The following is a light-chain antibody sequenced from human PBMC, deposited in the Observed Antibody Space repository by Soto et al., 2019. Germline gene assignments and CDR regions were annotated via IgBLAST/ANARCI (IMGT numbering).Light chain of an antibody. V-gene: IGLV2-14*01. CDR3: SSYTRSSSTLVV. CDR1: RSDVGGYNY. Sequence: QSVLTQPASVSGSPGQSITISCTGTRSDVGGYNYVSWYQQHPGKAPKLMIYDVSNPPSGISNRFSGSKSGNTASLTISGLQTEDEADYYCSSYTRSSSTLVVFGGGTKLTVL. CDR2: DVS. J-gene: IGLJ2*01.